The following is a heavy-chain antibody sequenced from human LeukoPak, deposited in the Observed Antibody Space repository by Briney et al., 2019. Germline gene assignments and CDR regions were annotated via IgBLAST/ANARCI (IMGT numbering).Heavy chain of an antibody. D-gene: IGHD2-2*01. V-gene: IGHV6-1*01. CDR1: GDSVSSNSAA. CDR3: AREGIVVVPAAYYYYYYYMDV. CDR2: TYYRSKWYN. Sequence: SQTLSLTCAISGDSVSSNSAAWNWIRQSPSRGLEWLGRTYYRSKWYNDYAVSVKSRITINPDTSKNQFSLQLNSVTPEDTAVYYCAREGIVVVPAAYYYYYYYMDVWGKGTTVTVSS. J-gene: IGHJ6*03.